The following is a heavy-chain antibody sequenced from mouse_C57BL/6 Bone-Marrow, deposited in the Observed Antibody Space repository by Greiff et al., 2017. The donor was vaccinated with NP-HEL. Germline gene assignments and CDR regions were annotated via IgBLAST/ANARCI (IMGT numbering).Heavy chain of an antibody. V-gene: IGHV3-6*01. D-gene: IGHD4-1*01. CDR3: ARRAGTSMDFDY. Sequence: EVQLVESGPGLVKPSQSLSLTCSVTGYSITSGYYWNWIRQFPGNKLEWMGYISYDGSNNYNPSLKNRISITRDTSKNQFFLKLNSVTTEDTATYYCARRAGTSMDFDYWGQGTTLTVSS. CDR1: GYSITSGYY. J-gene: IGHJ2*01. CDR2: ISYDGSN.